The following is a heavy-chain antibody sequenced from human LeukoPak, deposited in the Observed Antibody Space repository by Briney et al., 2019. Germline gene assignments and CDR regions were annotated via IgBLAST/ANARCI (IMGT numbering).Heavy chain of an antibody. V-gene: IGHV3-11*01. CDR2: ISSSGSTI. CDR1: GFTFSDYY. J-gene: IGHJ6*03. Sequence: GGSLRLSCAASGFTFSDYYMNWIRQAPGKGLEWVSYISSSGSTIYYADSVKGRFTISRDNAKNSLYLQMNSLRAEDTAVYYCARLVVVAATGGYYMDVWGKGTTVTVSS. CDR3: ARLVVVAATGGYYMDV. D-gene: IGHD2-15*01.